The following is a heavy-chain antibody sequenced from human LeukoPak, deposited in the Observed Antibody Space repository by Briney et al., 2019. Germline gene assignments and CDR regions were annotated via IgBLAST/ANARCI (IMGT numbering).Heavy chain of an antibody. CDR3: ARDGKRWLQLYYFDY. V-gene: IGHV3-30*03. Sequence: GGSLRLSCAASGFTFSSHSMNWVRQAPGKGLEWVAVISYDGSNKYYADSVKGRFTISRDNSKNTLYLQMNSLRAEDTAVYYCARDGKRWLQLYYFDYWGQGTLVTVSS. CDR2: ISYDGSNK. CDR1: GFTFSSHS. D-gene: IGHD5-24*01. J-gene: IGHJ4*02.